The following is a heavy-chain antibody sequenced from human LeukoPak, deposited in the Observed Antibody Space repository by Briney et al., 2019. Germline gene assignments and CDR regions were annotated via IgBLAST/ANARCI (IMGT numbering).Heavy chain of an antibody. CDR2: IRRSGSTI. CDR1: AFTFSDYY. D-gene: IGHD1-1*01. CDR3: ARDGGLEENFDY. J-gene: IGHJ4*02. V-gene: IGHV3-11*01. Sequence: PGGSLRLSWAASAFTFSDYYMSCIRQAPGNGLEWVSYIRRSGSTIYYADSVKDRLTISRDNATNPPYLQMNSLRAKHTAMYYRARDGGLEENFDYWGQGALVTVS.